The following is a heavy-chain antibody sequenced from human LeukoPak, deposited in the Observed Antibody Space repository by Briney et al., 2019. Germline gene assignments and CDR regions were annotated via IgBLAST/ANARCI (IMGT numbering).Heavy chain of an antibody. CDR2: ISSSGSTI. CDR1: GFTFSSYE. CDR3: AREMVVPAATTYYYYGMDV. D-gene: IGHD2-2*01. Sequence: GGSLRLSCAASGFTFSSYEMKWVRQAPGKGLEWVSYISSSGSTIYYADSVKGRFTISRDNAKNSLYLQMNSLRAEDTAVYYCAREMVVPAATTYYYYGMDVWGQGTTVTVSS. V-gene: IGHV3-48*03. J-gene: IGHJ6*02.